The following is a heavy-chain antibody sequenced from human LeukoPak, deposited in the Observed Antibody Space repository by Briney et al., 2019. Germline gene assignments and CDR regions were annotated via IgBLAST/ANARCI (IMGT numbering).Heavy chain of an antibody. D-gene: IGHD3-9*01. CDR2: ISHGGGKE. Sequence: GGSLRLSCAASGFPFHDHDMYWVRQTPGKGLEWVALISHGGGKEHYAESVKGRFTISRDNSKNTLYLQMNSLRAEDTAVYYCARAAAAKRTLYDILTGYSHFDYWGQGTLVTVSS. J-gene: IGHJ4*02. CDR3: ARAAAAKRTLYDILTGYSHFDY. CDR1: GFPFHDHD. V-gene: IGHV3-30*03.